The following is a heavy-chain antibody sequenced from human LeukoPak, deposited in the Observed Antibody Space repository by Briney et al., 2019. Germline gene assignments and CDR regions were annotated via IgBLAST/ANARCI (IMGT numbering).Heavy chain of an antibody. CDR2: SGNAGDT. D-gene: IGHD3-22*01. J-gene: IGHJ4*02. CDR1: EFTFDVSA. V-gene: IGHV3-23*01. Sequence: GGSLRLSCAAFEFTFDVSAMNWVRQAPGKGLEWVSASGNAGDTYYADSVKGRFTISRDNSKKMLFLQMTSLRAEDTAVYYCAKKTPGNYPHDYWGQGTLVTVSP. CDR3: AKKTPGNYPHDY.